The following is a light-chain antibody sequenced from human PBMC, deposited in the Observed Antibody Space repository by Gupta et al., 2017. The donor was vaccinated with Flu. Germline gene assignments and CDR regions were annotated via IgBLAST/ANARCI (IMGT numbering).Light chain of an antibody. Sequence: GDRVTITCRASQSVSNFLHWYQQKPGKAPKLLIYGASTLQGGAPSRFSGSGSGTEFTLTINSLQPADFATYFCQQGYSTTHTFGRGT. CDR2: GAS. CDR1: QSVSNF. V-gene: IGKV1-39*01. CDR3: QQGYSTTHT. J-gene: IGKJ4*02.